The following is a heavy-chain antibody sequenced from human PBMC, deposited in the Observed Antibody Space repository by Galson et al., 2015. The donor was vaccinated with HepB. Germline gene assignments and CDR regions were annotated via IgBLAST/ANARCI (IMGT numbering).Heavy chain of an antibody. Sequence: SVKVSCKASGGTFSTYTISWVRQAPGQGLEWMGRIIPILDIANYAQKFQGRVTITTDKSTSTAYLELSSLRSADTAVYYCARAPYDILTGYPYYYYGLDVWGQGTTVTVSS. CDR2: IIPILDIA. D-gene: IGHD3-9*01. CDR1: GGTFSTYT. V-gene: IGHV1-69*02. J-gene: IGHJ6*02. CDR3: ARAPYDILTGYPYYYYGLDV.